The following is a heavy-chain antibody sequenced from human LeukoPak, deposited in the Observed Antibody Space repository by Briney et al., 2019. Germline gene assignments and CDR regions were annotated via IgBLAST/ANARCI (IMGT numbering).Heavy chain of an antibody. V-gene: IGHV3-30-3*01. CDR3: ARDRGYGEEASFDY. CDR1: GFTFSRYA. D-gene: IGHD5-18*01. CDR2: ISYDGSNK. Sequence: PGRSLRLSCAASGFTFSRYAMHWVGQAPGKGGEGVAGISYDGSNKYYADSVKGGFTISRESSKNSLYLQMNSLRAEDTAVYYCARDRGYGEEASFDYWGQGTLVTVSS. J-gene: IGHJ4*02.